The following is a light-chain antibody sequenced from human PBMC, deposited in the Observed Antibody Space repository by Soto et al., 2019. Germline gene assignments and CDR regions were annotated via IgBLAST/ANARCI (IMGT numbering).Light chain of an antibody. Sequence: DIQVTQAPSTMSASVGDRVTITCRASQSCGTSLAWYQQRPGKAPNLLIYKASNLECGVASRFSGSVSGTAFTLTISSVQPDDFETYYCQQYNNYCTFGQGTKVDI. V-gene: IGKV1-5*03. CDR3: QQYNNYCT. CDR1: QSCGTS. CDR2: KAS. J-gene: IGKJ1*01.